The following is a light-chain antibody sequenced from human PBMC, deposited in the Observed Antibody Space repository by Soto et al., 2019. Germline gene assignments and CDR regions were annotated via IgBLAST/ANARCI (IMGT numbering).Light chain of an antibody. Sequence: DVRMTQSPASLSASVGDRVTITCRASQSISSWLAWYQQKPGKAPKLLIYDASSLESGVPSRFSGNGSGTEFTLTISSLQTDDLATYHCQQYYSYWTFGQGTKVDIK. CDR3: QQYYSYWT. J-gene: IGKJ1*01. CDR2: DAS. V-gene: IGKV1-5*01. CDR1: QSISSW.